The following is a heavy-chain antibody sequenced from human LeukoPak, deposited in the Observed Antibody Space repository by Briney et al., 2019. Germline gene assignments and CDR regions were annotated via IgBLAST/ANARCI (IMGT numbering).Heavy chain of an antibody. CDR3: ARAYCSGGSCYSGFDY. V-gene: IGHV4-4*07. Sequence: SETLSLTCTVSGGSISSYYWSWIRQPAGKGLDWIGRIYSSGSTNYNPSLKSRVTMSVDTSRNQFSLKLSSVTAADTAVYYCARAYCSGGSCYSGFDYWGQGTLVAVSS. CDR1: GGSISSYY. CDR2: IYSSGST. J-gene: IGHJ4*02. D-gene: IGHD2-15*01.